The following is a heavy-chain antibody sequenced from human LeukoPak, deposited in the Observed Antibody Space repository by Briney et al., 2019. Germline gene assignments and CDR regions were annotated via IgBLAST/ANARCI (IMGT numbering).Heavy chain of an antibody. CDR3: ARGIRGYSYIFDY. V-gene: IGHV4-59*01. CDR1: GGSISSYY. Sequence: SETLSLTCTVSGGSISSYYWSWIRQPPGKGLEWIGYIYYSGSTNYNPSLKSRVTISVDTSKNQFSLKLSSVTAADTAVYYCARGIRGYSYIFDYWGQGTLVTVSP. CDR2: IYYSGST. D-gene: IGHD5-18*01. J-gene: IGHJ4*02.